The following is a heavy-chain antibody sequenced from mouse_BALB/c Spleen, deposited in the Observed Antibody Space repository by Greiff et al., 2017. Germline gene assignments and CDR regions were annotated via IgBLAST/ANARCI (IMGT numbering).Heavy chain of an antibody. CDR3: ARGGGYYDYDDWFAY. J-gene: IGHJ3*01. V-gene: IGHV5-6-5*01. CDR2: ISSGGST. Sequence: EVKLVESGGGLVKPGGSLKLSCAASGFTFSSYAMSWVRQTPEKGLEWVASISSGGSTYYPDSVKGRFTISRDNARNILYLQMSSLRSEDTAMYYCARGGGYYDYDDWFAYWGQGTLVTVSA. D-gene: IGHD2-4*01. CDR1: GFTFSSYA.